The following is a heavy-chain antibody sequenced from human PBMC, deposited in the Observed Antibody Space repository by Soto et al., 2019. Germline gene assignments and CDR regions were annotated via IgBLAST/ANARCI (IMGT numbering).Heavy chain of an antibody. CDR2: IYSGGST. D-gene: IGHD2-2*01. Sequence: GGSLRLSCAASGFSVSTNYMSWVRQAPGKGLEWVSVIYSGGSTYYADSVKGRFIISRDNSKNTLYLQMNSLRAEDTAVDYCARVGGYCIRPSSPRPFDYGGQETRVPVSS. V-gene: IGHV3-66*01. J-gene: IGHJ4*02. CDR3: ARVGGYCIRPSSPRPFDY. CDR1: GFSVSTNY.